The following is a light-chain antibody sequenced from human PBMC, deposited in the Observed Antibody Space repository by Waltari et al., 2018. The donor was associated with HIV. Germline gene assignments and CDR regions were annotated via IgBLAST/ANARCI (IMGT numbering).Light chain of an antibody. V-gene: IGLV3-21*02. CDR1: SLGSKS. CDR2: DES. J-gene: IGLJ2*01. Sequence: SYVLTQPPSASVAPGQTARITCGGNSLGSKSVNWYQQKPGQAPVLVVSDESDRPSGIPERFSGSNSGNTATLTISRVEAGDEGDYYCQVWGCLTDPVVFGGGTKLTVL. CDR3: QVWGCLTDPVV.